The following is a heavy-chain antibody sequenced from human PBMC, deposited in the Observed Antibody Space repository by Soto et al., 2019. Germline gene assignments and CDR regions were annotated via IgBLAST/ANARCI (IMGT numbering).Heavy chain of an antibody. Sequence: QVQLVPYGAEVKKPGSSVKVSCNAYGGTFSSYAISWVRQAPGQGLEWMGGIIPIFVTANYAQKFQGRVTITADKSTSTAYMELSRLRSEDTAVYYWARIPRTVLMVYAPTTGWGQGTLVTVSS. CDR1: GGTFSSYA. CDR2: IIPIFVTA. V-gene: IGHV1-69*06. D-gene: IGHD2-8*01. CDR3: ARIPRTVLMVYAPTTG. J-gene: IGHJ4*02.